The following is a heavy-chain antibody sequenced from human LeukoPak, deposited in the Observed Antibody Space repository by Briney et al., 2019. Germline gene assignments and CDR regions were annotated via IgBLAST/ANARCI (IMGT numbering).Heavy chain of an antibody. V-gene: IGHV1-69*13. CDR3: ARYYYDSSGYYQSRVPIDY. CDR2: IIPIFGTA. D-gene: IGHD3-22*01. Sequence: SVKVSCKASGGTFSSYAISWVRQAPGQGLEWMGGIIPIFGTANYAQKFQGRVTITADESTSTAYMELSSLRSEDTAVYYCARYYYDSSGYYQSRVPIDYWGQGTLVTVSS. J-gene: IGHJ4*02. CDR1: GGTFSSYA.